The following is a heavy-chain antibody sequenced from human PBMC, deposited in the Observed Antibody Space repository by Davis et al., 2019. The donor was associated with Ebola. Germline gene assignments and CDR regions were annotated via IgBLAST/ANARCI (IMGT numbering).Heavy chain of an antibody. CDR3: AKTARAAGRQIEETRVYKFYYMDV. J-gene: IGHJ6*03. CDR2: ITPIFGTT. D-gene: IGHD6-13*01. Sequence: SVKVSCKASGGTFSGNAVSWVRQAPGQRLEWMGRITPIFGTTDYAQKFQGRVTISADEFPTTAYMELSGLRSEDTAVYYCAKTARAAGRQIEETRVYKFYYMDVWGKGTTVIVS. V-gene: IGHV1-69*13. CDR1: GGTFSGNA.